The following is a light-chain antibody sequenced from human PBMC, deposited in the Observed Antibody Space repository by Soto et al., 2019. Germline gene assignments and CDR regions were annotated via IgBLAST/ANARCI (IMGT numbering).Light chain of an antibody. J-gene: IGKJ4*01. CDR2: WAS. V-gene: IGKV4-1*01. CDR3: HQYYTAPRT. Sequence: DPVMTQSPDSLPVSLGERATINCKSSQSVFHSSNNNNYLAWYQQQPGQPPKLLISWASTRMSGGPDRFSGGGSGADFTRSSSSLEADDVAVYYCHQYYTAPRTFGGGTEVDIK. CDR1: QSVFHSSNNNNY.